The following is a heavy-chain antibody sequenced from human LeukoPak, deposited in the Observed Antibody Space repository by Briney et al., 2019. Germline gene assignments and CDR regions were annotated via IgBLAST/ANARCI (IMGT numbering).Heavy chain of an antibody. CDR1: GGSFSGYY. CDR2: INHSGST. CDR3: ARHCRTYYSPLDF. J-gene: IGHJ4*02. D-gene: IGHD3-10*01. V-gene: IGHV4-34*01. Sequence: SETLSLTCAVYGGSFSGYYWSWIRQPPGKGLEWIGEINHSGSTNYNPSLKSRVTVSVDTSKSQFSLKMYSVTAADTAVYYCARHCRTYYSPLDFWGQGTLVTVSS.